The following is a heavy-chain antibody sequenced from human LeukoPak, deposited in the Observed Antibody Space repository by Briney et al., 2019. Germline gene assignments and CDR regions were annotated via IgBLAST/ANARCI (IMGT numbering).Heavy chain of an antibody. CDR1: GGTFSSYA. CDR3: ASPTSGDGSIH. J-gene: IGHJ4*02. CDR2: IIPILGIA. Sequence: ASVMVSCKASGGTFSSYAISWVRQAPGQGLEWMGRIIPILGIANYAQKFQGRVTITADKSTSTAYMELSSLRSEDTAVYYCASPTSGDGSIHWGQGTLVTVSS. D-gene: IGHD2-2*01. V-gene: IGHV1-69*04.